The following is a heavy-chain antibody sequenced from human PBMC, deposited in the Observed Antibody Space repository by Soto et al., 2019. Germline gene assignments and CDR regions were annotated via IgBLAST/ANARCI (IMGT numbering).Heavy chain of an antibody. Sequence: TGGSLRLSCAASGFTFSTYEMNWVRRAPGKGLEWVSYISSSGSTIYYADSVRGRFTISRDNAKNSLYLQMNSLRAEDTAVYYCARVWQVAIDYWGQGTLVTVS. V-gene: IGHV3-48*03. D-gene: IGHD6-19*01. CDR3: ARVWQVAIDY. CDR1: GFTFSTYE. CDR2: ISSSGSTI. J-gene: IGHJ4*02.